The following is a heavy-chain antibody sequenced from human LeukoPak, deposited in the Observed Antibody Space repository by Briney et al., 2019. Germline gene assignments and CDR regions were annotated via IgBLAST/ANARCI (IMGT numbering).Heavy chain of an antibody. Sequence: SETLSLTCTVSGVSISSYYFSWIRQPPGQGLEWIGYIYYSGSTNYNPSLKSRVTISVYTSKYQYSLKLSSVTAADSAVQYCARDRLPRDYDSSGNLNWFDPWGQGTLVTVSS. V-gene: IGHV4-59*01. CDR1: GVSISSYY. D-gene: IGHD3-22*01. CDR3: ARDRLPRDYDSSGNLNWFDP. J-gene: IGHJ5*02. CDR2: IYYSGST.